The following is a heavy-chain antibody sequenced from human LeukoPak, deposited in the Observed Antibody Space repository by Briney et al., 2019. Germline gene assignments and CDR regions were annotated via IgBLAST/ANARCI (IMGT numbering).Heavy chain of an antibody. Sequence: ASVKVSCKASGDTFSSDAINWVRQAPGQGLERMRKIITIFGTSNYAQKFQGRVTITAGESTTTADMELSSLRSEDTAVYHCARDAGRHYFDYWGQGTLVTVSS. V-gene: IGHV1-69*13. CDR2: IITIFGTS. CDR1: GDTFSSDA. CDR3: ARDAGRHYFDY. J-gene: IGHJ4*02.